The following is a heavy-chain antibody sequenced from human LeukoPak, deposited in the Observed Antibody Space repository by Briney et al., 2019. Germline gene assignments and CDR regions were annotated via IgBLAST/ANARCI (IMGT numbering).Heavy chain of an antibody. V-gene: IGHV3-72*01. J-gene: IGHJ4*02. CDR2: TRNKVYSYIT. CDR3: ALIRGTFGY. CDR1: GFTFSDHF. Sequence: GGSLRLSCAASGFTFSDHFLDWVRQAPGKGLEWVGRTRNKVYSYITEYAASVKGRFTISRDDSKNPLYLQMSSLKTDDTAMYYCALIRGTFGYWGQGTLVTVSS. D-gene: IGHD1-26*01.